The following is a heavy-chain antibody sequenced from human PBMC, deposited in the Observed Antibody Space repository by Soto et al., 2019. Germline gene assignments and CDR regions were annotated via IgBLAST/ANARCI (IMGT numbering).Heavy chain of an antibody. CDR1: GYTFTGYY. CDR2: INPNSGGT. D-gene: IGHD3-22*01. CDR3: ARIRRSYYDSSGYYNYFDY. J-gene: IGHJ4*02. Sequence: ASVKVSCKASGYTFTGYYMHWVRQAPGQGLEWMGWINPNSGGTNYAQKFQGWVTMTRDTSISTAYMELSRLRSDDTAVYYCARIRRSYYDSSGYYNYFDYWGQGTLVTVSS. V-gene: IGHV1-2*04.